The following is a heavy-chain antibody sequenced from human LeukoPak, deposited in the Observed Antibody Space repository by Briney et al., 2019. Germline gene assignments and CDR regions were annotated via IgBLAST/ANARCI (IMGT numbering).Heavy chain of an antibody. V-gene: IGHV4-59*01. CDR1: GASISSDY. D-gene: IGHD3-22*01. Sequence: ASETLSLTCSVTGASISSDYWSWIRQAPGKGLEWISYIYYTGSTNYNPSLKSRVTISADTSMNQFSLKLKSVSAADTAVYYCARGSFDGSAYYYDYWGQGTLVTVSS. CDR3: ARGSFDGSAYYYDY. J-gene: IGHJ4*02. CDR2: IYYTGST.